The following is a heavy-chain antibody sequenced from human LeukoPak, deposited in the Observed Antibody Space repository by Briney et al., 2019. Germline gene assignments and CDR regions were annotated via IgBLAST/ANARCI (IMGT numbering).Heavy chain of an antibody. CDR3: ARVFPPNWFDP. CDR1: GFTFSSYG. CDR2: ISNDGSNN. V-gene: IGHV3-30*03. D-gene: IGHD3-10*02. Sequence: PGGSLRLSCAASGFTFSSYGMHWVRQAPGKGLEWVAVISNDGSNNYYSDSVKGRFTISRDNSRNTLFLQMNSLRAEDTAMYYCARVFPPNWFDPWGQGTLVTVSS. J-gene: IGHJ5*02.